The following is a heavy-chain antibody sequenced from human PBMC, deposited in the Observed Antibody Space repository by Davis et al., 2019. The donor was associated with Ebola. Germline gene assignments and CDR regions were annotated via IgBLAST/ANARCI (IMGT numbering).Heavy chain of an antibody. Sequence: SETLSLTCTVSGGSISSGGYSWSWIRQPPGKGLEWIGYIYHSGSTYYNPSLKSRVTISVDRSKNQFSLKLSSVTAADTAVYYCARAVAGGGPFDYWGQGTLVTVSS. J-gene: IGHJ4*02. CDR3: ARAVAGGGPFDY. D-gene: IGHD6-19*01. CDR1: GGSISSGGYS. CDR2: IYHSGST. V-gene: IGHV4-30-2*01.